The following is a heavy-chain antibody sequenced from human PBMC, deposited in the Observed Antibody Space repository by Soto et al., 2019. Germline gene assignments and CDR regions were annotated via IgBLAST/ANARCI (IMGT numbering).Heavy chain of an antibody. CDR2: ISGSGGST. J-gene: IGHJ4*02. CDR1: GFTFSSYA. D-gene: IGHD4-17*01. V-gene: IGHV3-23*01. CDR3: AKFTRDYGDLADY. Sequence: EVQLLESGGGLVQPGGSLRLSCAASGFTFSSYAMSWVRQAPGKGLEWVSAISGSGGSTYYADSVKGRFTISRDNSKNTLYLQMNSLRAEDTAVYYGAKFTRDYGDLADYWCQGTLVTVPS.